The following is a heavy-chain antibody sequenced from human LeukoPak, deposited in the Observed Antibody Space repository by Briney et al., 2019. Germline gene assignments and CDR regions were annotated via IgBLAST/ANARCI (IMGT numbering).Heavy chain of an antibody. D-gene: IGHD3-9*01. CDR3: ARTLTILDAFDI. Sequence: GGSLRLSCAASGFTFSSYAMSWVRQAPGKGLEWVAVIWYDGTNKYYADSVKGRFTISRDNSKNTLYLQMNSLRAEDTAVYYCARTLTILDAFDIWGQGTMVTVSS. CDR2: IWYDGTNK. J-gene: IGHJ3*02. V-gene: IGHV3-33*08. CDR1: GFTFSSYA.